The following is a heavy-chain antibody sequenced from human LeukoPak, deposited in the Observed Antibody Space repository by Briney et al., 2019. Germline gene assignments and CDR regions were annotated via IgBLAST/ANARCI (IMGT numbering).Heavy chain of an antibody. J-gene: IGHJ4*02. D-gene: IGHD2-21*02. V-gene: IGHV3-23*01. CDR1: GFTFSSYA. Sequence: GGSLRLSCAASGFTFSSYAMSWVRQAPGKGREWGSSFSGSGGNTYYADSVKGRFTISRDNSKNTLYLQMNSLRAEDTAVYYCARRTACGGDCYSPYFDYWGQGTLVTVSS. CDR2: FSGSGGNT. CDR3: ARRTACGGDCYSPYFDY.